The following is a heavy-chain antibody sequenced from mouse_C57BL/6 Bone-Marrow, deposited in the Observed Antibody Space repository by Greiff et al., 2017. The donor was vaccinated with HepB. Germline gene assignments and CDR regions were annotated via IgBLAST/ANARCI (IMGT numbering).Heavy chain of an antibody. CDR1: GYTFTDYY. D-gene: IGHD3-2*02. V-gene: IGHV1-76*01. CDR3: AREQLRLLDY. Sequence: QVHVKQSGAELVRPGASVKLSCKASGYTFTDYYINWVKQRPGQGLEWIVRIYPGSGNTYYNEKFKGKATLTAEKSSSTAYMQLSSLTSEDSAVYFCAREQLRLLDYWGQGTTLTVSS. J-gene: IGHJ2*01. CDR2: IYPGSGNT.